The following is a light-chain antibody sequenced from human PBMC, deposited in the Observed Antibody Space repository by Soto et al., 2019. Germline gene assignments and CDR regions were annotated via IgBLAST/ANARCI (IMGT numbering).Light chain of an antibody. CDR3: SSYTGSLNPVV. V-gene: IGLV2-14*01. J-gene: IGLJ2*01. CDR1: SSNVGGYNY. Sequence: QSALTQPASVSGSPGQSITISCTGTSSNVGGYNYVSWYQQHPGKAPKLMIYENSKRPSGVSNRFSGSKSGNTASLTIAGLQAEDEADYYCSSYTGSLNPVVFGGGTKLTVL. CDR2: ENS.